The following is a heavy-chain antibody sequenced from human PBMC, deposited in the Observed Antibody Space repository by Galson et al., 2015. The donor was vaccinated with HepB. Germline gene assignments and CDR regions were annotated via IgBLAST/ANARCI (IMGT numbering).Heavy chain of an antibody. CDR1: GFTFSNAW. D-gene: IGHD1-26*01. J-gene: IGHJ4*02. CDR3: TTDGYSGSYYVAY. V-gene: IGHV3-15*01. CDR2: IKSKTDGGTT. Sequence: SLRLSCAASGFTFSNAWMRWVRQAPGKGLEWVGRIKSKTDGGTTDYAAPVKGRFTISRDDSKNTLYLQMNSLKTEDTAVYYCTTDGYSGSYYVAYWGQGTLVTVSS.